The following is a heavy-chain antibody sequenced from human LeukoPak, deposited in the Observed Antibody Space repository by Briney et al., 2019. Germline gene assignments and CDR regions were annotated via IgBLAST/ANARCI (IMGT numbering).Heavy chain of an antibody. J-gene: IGHJ4*02. Sequence: GGPLRLSCAAPGFTFSNYAMSWVRQAPGKGLEWVSTIIGSGPNTYYADSVRGRSHISGYSSKNTLYLDMNGLRAEDTAVYYCAKERAGYTNPYYFDYWGRGTLVTVSS. CDR1: GFTFSNYA. V-gene: IGHV3-23*01. D-gene: IGHD3-16*02. CDR2: IIGSGPNT. CDR3: AKERAGYTNPYYFDY.